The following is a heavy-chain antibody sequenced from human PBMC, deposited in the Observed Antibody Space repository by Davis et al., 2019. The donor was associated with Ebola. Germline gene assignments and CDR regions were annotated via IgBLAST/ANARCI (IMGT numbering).Heavy chain of an antibody. J-gene: IGHJ4*02. CDR2: ISGSGGST. V-gene: IGHV3-23*01. Sequence: GESLNISCAASGFTFSSYAMSWVRQAPGKGLEWVSAISGSGGSTYYADSVKGRFTISRDNSKNTLYLQMNSLRAEDTAVYYCAKARFRYGDYVWWGQGTLVTVSS. CDR3: AKARFRYGDYVW. CDR1: GFTFSSYA. D-gene: IGHD4-17*01.